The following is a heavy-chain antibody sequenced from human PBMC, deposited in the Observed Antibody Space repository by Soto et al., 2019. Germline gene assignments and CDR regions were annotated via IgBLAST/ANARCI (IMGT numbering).Heavy chain of an antibody. V-gene: IGHV6-1*01. CDR2: TYYRSKWYN. D-gene: IGHD6-13*01. J-gene: IGHJ6*02. CDR1: GDSVSSNSAA. CDR3: ARGIAAGGDYYYYGMDV. Sequence: SQTLSLTCAISGDSVSSNSAAWNWIRQSPSRGLEWLGRTYYRSKWYNDYAVSVKSRITINPDTSKNQFSLQLNSVTPEDTAVYYCARGIAAGGDYYYYGMDVWGQGTTVTVSS.